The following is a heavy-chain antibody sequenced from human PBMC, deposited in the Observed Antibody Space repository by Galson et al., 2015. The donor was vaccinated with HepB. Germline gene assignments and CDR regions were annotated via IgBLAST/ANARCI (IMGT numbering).Heavy chain of an antibody. J-gene: IGHJ4*02. CDR1: GFTFSNYA. D-gene: IGHD2-21*01. CDR2: IWSDGSNT. Sequence: SLRLSCAASGFTFSNYAIHWVRQAPGTGLEWVAVIWSDGSNTYYADSVKGRFTISRDNSKNTLYLQMNTLRGEDTAVYHCARMVNVDGNPSKGPLDYWGQGTLVTVSS. V-gene: IGHV3-33*01. CDR3: ARMVNVDGNPSKGPLDY.